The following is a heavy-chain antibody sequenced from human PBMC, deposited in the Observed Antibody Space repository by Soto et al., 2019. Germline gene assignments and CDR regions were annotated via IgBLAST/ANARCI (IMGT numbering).Heavy chain of an antibody. D-gene: IGHD3-9*01. J-gene: IGHJ4*02. CDR3: ARGNDILTGYPYYLDY. Sequence: SETLSLTCTVSGGSISSGGYYWSWIRQHPGKGLEWIGYIYYSGSTYYNPSLKSRVTISVDTSKNQFSLKLSSVTAADTAVYYCARGNDILTGYPYYLDYWGQGTLVTVSS. V-gene: IGHV4-31*03. CDR1: GGSISSGGYY. CDR2: IYYSGST.